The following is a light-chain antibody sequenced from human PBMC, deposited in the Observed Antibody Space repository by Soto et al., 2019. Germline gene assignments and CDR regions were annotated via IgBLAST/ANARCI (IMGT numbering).Light chain of an antibody. CDR1: QGFLYISNNKNY. CDR3: QQYYSSIT. CDR2: WAS. Sequence: EIVMTQSPESLAWSLGEGATTNCKSSQGFLYISNNKNYLAWYKQKPGQPPRXLIYWASTRESGVPDRFSGSASGTDFTLTISSMKAEDVAVYYCQQYYSSITFGHGTRLEIK. V-gene: IGKV4-1*01. J-gene: IGKJ5*01.